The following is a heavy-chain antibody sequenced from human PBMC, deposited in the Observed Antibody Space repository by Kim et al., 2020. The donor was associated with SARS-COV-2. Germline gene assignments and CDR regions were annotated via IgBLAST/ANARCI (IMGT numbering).Heavy chain of an antibody. CDR2: IKEDAGQT. CDR3: ARDLSRQDGFIDY. Sequence: GGGLVQPGGSLRLSCAASGFTVGYYWMSWVRQAPGKGLEWVANIKEDAGQTHYVGSVKGRFTISRDNAKNSLFLQMNSLRVEDTAVYYCARDLSRQDGFIDYWGPRILFTVSS. J-gene: IGHJ4*02. D-gene: IGHD6-13*01. V-gene: IGHV3-7*03. CDR1: GFTVGYYW.